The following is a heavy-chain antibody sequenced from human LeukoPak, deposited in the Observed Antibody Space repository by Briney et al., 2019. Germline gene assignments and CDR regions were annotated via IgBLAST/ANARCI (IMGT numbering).Heavy chain of an antibody. D-gene: IGHD6-19*01. CDR3: ARSGYSSGWYDPYYFDY. Sequence: KTGGSLRLSCAASGFTFSDYYMSWIRQAPGKGLEWIGYIYYSGSTNYNPSLKSRVTISVDTSKNQFSLKLSSVTAADTAVYYCARSGYSSGWYDPYYFDYWGQGTLVTVSS. CDR1: GFTFSDYY. V-gene: IGHV4-59*01. CDR2: IYYSGST. J-gene: IGHJ4*02.